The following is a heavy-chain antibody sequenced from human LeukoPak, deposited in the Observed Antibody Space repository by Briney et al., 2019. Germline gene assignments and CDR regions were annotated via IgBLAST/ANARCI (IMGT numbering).Heavy chain of an antibody. J-gene: IGHJ4*02. D-gene: IGHD3-16*01. CDR1: GGSISIYY. Sequence: SEILSLTCTVSGGSISIYYWSWIRQPAGKGLEWIGRIDTSGITNYNPSLKSRVSMSVDTSKNQFSLRLSSVTAADTAVYYCARVGDYALKDWGQGTLVTVSS. CDR2: IDTSGIT. CDR3: ARVGDYALKD. V-gene: IGHV4-4*07.